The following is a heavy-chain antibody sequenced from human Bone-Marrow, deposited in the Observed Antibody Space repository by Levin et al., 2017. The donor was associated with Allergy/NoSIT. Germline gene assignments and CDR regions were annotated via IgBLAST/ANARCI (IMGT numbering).Heavy chain of an antibody. D-gene: IGHD2-2*01. Sequence: GESLKISCAASGFTFSSYNMNWIRQAPGKGLEWVSSISAGSTYIYYADSVKGRFTISRDNAKNSLSLQMNSLGAEDTAVYYCARDDPYCSGSSCYGDAFDIWGQGTVVTVSS. CDR1: GFTFSSYN. CDR3: ARDDPYCSGSSCYGDAFDI. CDR2: ISAGSTYI. V-gene: IGHV3-21*01. J-gene: IGHJ3*02.